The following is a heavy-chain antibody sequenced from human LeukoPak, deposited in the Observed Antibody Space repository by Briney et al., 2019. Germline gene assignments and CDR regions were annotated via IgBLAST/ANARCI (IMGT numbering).Heavy chain of an antibody. CDR3: ARKSDTAMET. D-gene: IGHD5-18*01. Sequence: ASVKLSCKASGYTFTSYYMHWVRPPPGQGLEWMGIINPSGGSTSYAQNFQGSVTMTRDMSTSTVYMELSSLRSENTAVYYCARKSDTAMETWGQGTLVSVSS. J-gene: IGHJ4*02. CDR2: INPSGGST. CDR1: GYTFTSYY. V-gene: IGHV1-46*01.